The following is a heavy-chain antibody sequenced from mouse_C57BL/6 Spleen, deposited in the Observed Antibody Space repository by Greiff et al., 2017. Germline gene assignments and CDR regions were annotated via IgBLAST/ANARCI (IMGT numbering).Heavy chain of an antibody. J-gene: IGHJ2*01. V-gene: IGHV1-82*01. D-gene: IGHD2-4*01. CDR3: ARSGDYDCYFDY. CDR1: GYAFSSSW. Sequence: QVQLQQSGPELVKPGASVKISCKASGYAFSSSWMNWVKQRPGQGLEWIGRIYPGDGDTNYNGKFKGKATLTADKSSSTAYMQLSSLTSEDSAVYVCARSGDYDCYFDYWGQGTTLTVSS. CDR2: IYPGDGDT.